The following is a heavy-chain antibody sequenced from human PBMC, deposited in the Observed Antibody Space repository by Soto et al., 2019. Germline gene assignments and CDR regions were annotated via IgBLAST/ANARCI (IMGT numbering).Heavy chain of an antibody. CDR2: ISTYNGNT. J-gene: IGHJ4*02. CDR1: GYTFTTYD. CDR3: ARGGYSYGPYYFDY. D-gene: IGHD5-18*01. Sequence: ASVKVSCKASGYTFTTYDISWVRQAPGQGLEWMGRISTYNGNTNYPQSLQGRLTLTTDTSTTTAYMELRSLRSDDTAVYYCARGGYSYGPYYFDYWGQGTLVTVSS. V-gene: IGHV1-18*01.